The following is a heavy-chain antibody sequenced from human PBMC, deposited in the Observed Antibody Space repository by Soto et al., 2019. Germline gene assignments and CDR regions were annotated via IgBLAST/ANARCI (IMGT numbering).Heavy chain of an antibody. CDR1: GGSISSYY. CDR3: ARPGYFDGMDV. J-gene: IGHJ6*02. D-gene: IGHD2-15*01. CDR2: IYYSGST. Sequence: PSETLSLTCTVSGGSISSYYWSWIRQPPGKGLEWIGYIYYSGSTNYNPSLKSRVTISVDTSKNQFSLKLSSVTAADTAVYYCARPGYFDGMDVWGRGTTVTVSS. V-gene: IGHV4-59*01.